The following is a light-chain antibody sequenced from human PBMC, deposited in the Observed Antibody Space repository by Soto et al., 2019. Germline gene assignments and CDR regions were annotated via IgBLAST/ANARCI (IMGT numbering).Light chain of an antibody. J-gene: IGKJ4*01. CDR2: DAS. Sequence: EIVMTQSPATLSVSPGERVTLSCMASQSVGSNLAWYQQKPGQAPRVLIYDASTRATVIPPRFSGSGSGTEFTLTISSLQSEDFAIYYCQQYDDWPLTFGGGTKVDIK. CDR3: QQYDDWPLT. CDR1: QSVGSN. V-gene: IGKV3D-15*01.